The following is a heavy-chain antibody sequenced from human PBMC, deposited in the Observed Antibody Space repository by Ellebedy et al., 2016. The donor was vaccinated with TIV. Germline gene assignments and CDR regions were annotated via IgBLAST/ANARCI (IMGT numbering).Heavy chain of an antibody. CDR2: GHYSGAT. CDR1: GGSIGDYY. D-gene: IGHD2-15*01. CDR3: AKWCSGEVCTNAYEI. V-gene: IGHV4-59*01. J-gene: IGHJ3*02. Sequence: SETLSLTCTVSGGSIGDYYWNWIRQSPGKGLEWIGFGHYSGATYYSPSLRSRVTVTVDASRNQFSLKLSSVTAADMAIYYCAKWCSGEVCTNAYEIWGQGTMVTVSS.